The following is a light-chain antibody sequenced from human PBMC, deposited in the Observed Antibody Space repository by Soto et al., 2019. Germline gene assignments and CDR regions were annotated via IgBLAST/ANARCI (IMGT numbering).Light chain of an antibody. J-gene: IGKJ2*01. Sequence: DIRMTQSPSSLSASVGDRVTITCQASQDIATSLNWYQQKPGKAPKLLIYDVSNLEPGVPSRFSGSGSGTDFTFTISSLQPEDIATYYCQQYDSPYTFGQGTKLEIK. CDR1: QDIATS. CDR3: QQYDSPYT. V-gene: IGKV1-33*01. CDR2: DVS.